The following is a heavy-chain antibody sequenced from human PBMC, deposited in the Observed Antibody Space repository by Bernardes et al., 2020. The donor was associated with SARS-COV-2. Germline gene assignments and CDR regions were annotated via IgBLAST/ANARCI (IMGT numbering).Heavy chain of an antibody. V-gene: IGHV4-34*01. CDR2: INHSGRT. J-gene: IGHJ2*01. Sequence: SQTLSLTCAVYGGSFTDYQWSWVRQPPAKGLEWIGQINHSGRTKYNPSLKSRVTISMDPSRSQFSLKLTSVTAADTAVYYCARGVPGLWGRGTLVTVSS. CDR1: GGSFTDYQ. CDR3: ARGVPGL.